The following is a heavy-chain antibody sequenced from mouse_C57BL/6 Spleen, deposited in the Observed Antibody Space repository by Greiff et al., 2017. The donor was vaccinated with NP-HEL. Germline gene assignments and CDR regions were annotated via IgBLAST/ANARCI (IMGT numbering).Heavy chain of an antibody. V-gene: IGHV2-2*01. J-gene: IGHJ3*01. D-gene: IGHD2-3*01. CDR3: ASDGYYEAY. CDR2: IWSGGST. Sequence: VKLMESGPGLVQPSQSLSITCTVSGFSLTSYGVHWVRQSPGKGLEWLGVIWSGGSTDYNAAFISRLSISKDNSKSQVFFKMNSLQADDTAIYYCASDGYYEAYWGQGTLVTVSA. CDR1: GFSLTSYG.